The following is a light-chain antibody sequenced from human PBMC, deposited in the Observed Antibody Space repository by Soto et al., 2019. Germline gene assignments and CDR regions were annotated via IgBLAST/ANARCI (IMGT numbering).Light chain of an antibody. CDR1: SSNIGNNF. CDR2: DKD. CDR3: GTWDSSLRAWV. J-gene: IGLJ3*02. Sequence: QFVLTQAPSVSAAPGQNVTISCSGRSSNIGNNFVSWFQQLPGTAPKLLIYDKDKRPSGIPERFSGSKSGTSATLAITGLQTGDEADYYCGTWDSSLRAWVFGGGTKLTVL. V-gene: IGLV1-51*01.